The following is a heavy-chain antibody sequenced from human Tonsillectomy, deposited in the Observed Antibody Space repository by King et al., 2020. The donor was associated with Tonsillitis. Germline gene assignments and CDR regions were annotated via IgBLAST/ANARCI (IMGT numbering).Heavy chain of an antibody. D-gene: IGHD4-23*01. V-gene: IGHV2-26*01. CDR2: IFSNDEK. CDR3: ARWSSDNSADCFDP. Sequence: TLKESGPVLVKPTETLTLTCTVSGFSLTNDRMGVSWIRQPPGKALEWLAHIFSNDEKSYSTSLKRRLTISKDTSNSQVFLTMTNMDPVDTATYYCARWSSDNSADCFDPWGQGTLVTVSS. CDR1: GFSLTNDRMG. J-gene: IGHJ5*01.